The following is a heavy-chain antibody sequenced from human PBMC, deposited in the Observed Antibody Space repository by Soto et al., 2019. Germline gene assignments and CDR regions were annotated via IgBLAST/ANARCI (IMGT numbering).Heavy chain of an antibody. Sequence: GGSLRLSCAASGFTFSSYSMNWVRQAPGKGLEWVSSISSSSSYIYYADSVKGRFTISRDNAKNSLYLQMNSLRAEDTAVFYCAGSGKNSGYDSVLAFRGKGSTVPVS. V-gene: IGHV3-21*01. CDR2: ISSSSSYI. CDR3: AGSGKNSGYDSVLAF. J-gene: IGHJ6*03. D-gene: IGHD5-12*01. CDR1: GFTFSSYS.